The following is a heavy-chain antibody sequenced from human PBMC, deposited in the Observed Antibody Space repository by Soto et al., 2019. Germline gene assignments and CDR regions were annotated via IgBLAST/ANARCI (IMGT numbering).Heavy chain of an antibody. Sequence: LQLQESGPGLVKPSETLSLTCTVSGGSISRSSYYWGWIRQPPGKGLEWIGSIYYSGSTHYNPSLKSRVTISVDTSKNQFSLKLSSVTAADTAVYYCATLWFGAADYWGQGTLVTVSS. CDR2: IYYSGST. CDR3: ATLWFGAADY. J-gene: IGHJ4*02. V-gene: IGHV4-39*01. CDR1: GGSISRSSYY. D-gene: IGHD3-10*01.